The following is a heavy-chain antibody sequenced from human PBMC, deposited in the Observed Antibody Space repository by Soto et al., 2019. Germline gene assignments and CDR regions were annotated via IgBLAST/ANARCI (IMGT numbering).Heavy chain of an antibody. CDR2: IYYSGST. J-gene: IGHJ6*02. Sequence: QVQLQESGPGLVKPSETLSLTCTVSGGSISSYYWSWIRQPPGKGLEWIGYIYYSGSTNYNPSLKSRVTISVDTSKNQFSLKLSSVTAADTAVYYCARGVEYSGYDYGAYGMDVWGQGTTVTVSS. CDR3: ARGVEYSGYDYGAYGMDV. D-gene: IGHD5-12*01. V-gene: IGHV4-59*01. CDR1: GGSISSYY.